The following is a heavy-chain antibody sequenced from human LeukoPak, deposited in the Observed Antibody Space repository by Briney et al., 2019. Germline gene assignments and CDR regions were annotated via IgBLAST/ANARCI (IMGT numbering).Heavy chain of an antibody. CDR2: ITAYNGNT. D-gene: IGHD2-2*01. J-gene: IGHJ6*03. CDR3: ARDYVASSTSIWSYYYLDV. V-gene: IGHV1-18*04. CDR1: GYTFSTYG. Sequence: ASVKVSCKASGYTFSTYGITWVRQAPGQGLEWMGWITAYNGNTNYAQKIQGRVTMTTDTSTSTAYMELRSLRSDDTAVYYCARDYVASSTSIWSYYYLDVWGKGTTVTVSS.